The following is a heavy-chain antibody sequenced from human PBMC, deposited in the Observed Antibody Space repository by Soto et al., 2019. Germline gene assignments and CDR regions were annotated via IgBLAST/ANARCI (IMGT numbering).Heavy chain of an antibody. D-gene: IGHD3-10*01. Sequence: QVQLVESGGGVVQPGRSLRLSCAASGITFSTYGMHWVRQAPGKGLEWVAALSYDGNDEYYADSVRGRFTNSRDNSKKTMFLQMKSLRDEDTAVYYCAKGKAIMVRGITPTEYDYWGQGTLVTVSS. J-gene: IGHJ4*02. V-gene: IGHV3-30*18. CDR3: AKGKAIMVRGITPTEYDY. CDR2: LSYDGNDE. CDR1: GITFSTYG.